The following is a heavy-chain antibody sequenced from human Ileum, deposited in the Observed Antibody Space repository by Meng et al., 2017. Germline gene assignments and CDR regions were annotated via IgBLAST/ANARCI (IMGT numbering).Heavy chain of an antibody. D-gene: IGHD1-26*01. CDR3: VRGPARETHDFDY. J-gene: IGHJ4*02. CDR2: IHHSGRT. Sequence: CGAVFFKTSEILSLHCGVFGGYFNDYYWSCVRQSPGKGLEWIGQIHHSGRTNYKSSLERRVTISVDTSKSQFSLKLTSVTAADTAMYYCVRGPARETHDFDYWGQGALVTVSS. V-gene: IGHV4-34*01. CDR1: GGYFNDYY.